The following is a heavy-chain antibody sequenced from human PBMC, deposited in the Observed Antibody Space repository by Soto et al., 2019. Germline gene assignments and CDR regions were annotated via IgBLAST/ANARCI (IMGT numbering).Heavy chain of an antibody. V-gene: IGHV4-39*01. CDR1: GGSISSSSYY. Sequence: QLQLQESGPGLVKPSETLSLTCTVSGGSISSSSYYWGWIRQPPGKGLEWIGSIYYSGSTYYNPSLKSRVTISVDTSKNQFSLKLSSVTAADTAVYYCASLWARGGDYGMDVWGQGTTVTVSS. D-gene: IGHD3-10*01. CDR2: IYYSGST. J-gene: IGHJ6*02. CDR3: ASLWARGGDYGMDV.